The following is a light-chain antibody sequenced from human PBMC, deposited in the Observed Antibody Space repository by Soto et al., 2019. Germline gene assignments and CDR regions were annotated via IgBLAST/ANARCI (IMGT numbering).Light chain of an antibody. CDR1: QGISSY. J-gene: IGKJ1*01. V-gene: IGKV1-8*01. CDR3: QQYYSYPRT. CDR2: AAS. Sequence: AIRMTQSPSSLSASTGDRVTITCRASQGISSYLAWYQQKPGKAPKLLIYAASTLQSGVPSRFSGSGAGTDFTLTIGCLQSEDCATYYCQQYYSYPRTFGQGTKVEIK.